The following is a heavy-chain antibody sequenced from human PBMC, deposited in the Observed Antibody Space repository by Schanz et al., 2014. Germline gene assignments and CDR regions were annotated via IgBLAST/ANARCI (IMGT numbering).Heavy chain of an antibody. CDR3: ARELCSSTTCYVRYDP. CDR1: GYSFTGNY. Sequence: QVQLVQSGPAVKKPGASMKVSCLASGYSFTGNYMHWVRQAPGQGLEWMGWISANSGGTNYAQKFQGRVTMTRDTSISTAYMELSRLKSDDTAVYYCARELCSSTTCYVRYDPWGQGTLVTVSS. CDR2: ISANSGGT. D-gene: IGHD2-2*01. V-gene: IGHV1-2*02. J-gene: IGHJ5*02.